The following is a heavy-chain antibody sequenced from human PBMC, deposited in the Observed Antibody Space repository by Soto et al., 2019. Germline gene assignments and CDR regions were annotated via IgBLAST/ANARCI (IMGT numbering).Heavy chain of an antibody. CDR3: ARNPAPYYCSGGSCQLFDY. CDR2: IYYSGST. Sequence: SETLSLTCTVSGGSVSSGSYYWSWIRQPPGKGLEWIGYIYYSGSTNYNPSLKSRVTISVDTSKNQFSLKLSSVTAADTAVYYCARNPAPYYCSGGSCQLFDYRGQGTLVTVAS. V-gene: IGHV4-61*01. D-gene: IGHD2-15*01. J-gene: IGHJ4*02. CDR1: GGSVSSGSYY.